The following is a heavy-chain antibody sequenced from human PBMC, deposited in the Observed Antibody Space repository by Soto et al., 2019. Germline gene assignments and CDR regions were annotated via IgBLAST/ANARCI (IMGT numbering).Heavy chain of an antibody. CDR2: MNPNSGNT. Sequence: QVQLVQSGAEVKKPGASVKVSCKASGYTFTSYDINWVRQATGQGLEWMGWMNPNSGNTGYAQKCQGRVTMXXNXSXXTAYMELSSLRSEDTAVYYCASMCSGGSCFGWFDPWGQGTLVTVSS. V-gene: IGHV1-8*01. CDR1: GYTFTSYD. J-gene: IGHJ5*02. CDR3: ASMCSGGSCFGWFDP. D-gene: IGHD2-15*01.